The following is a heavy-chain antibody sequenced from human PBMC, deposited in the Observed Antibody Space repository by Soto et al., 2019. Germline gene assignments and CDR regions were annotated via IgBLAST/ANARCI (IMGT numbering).Heavy chain of an antibody. CDR2: INSDGSVS. Sequence: EVKLVESGGGLVQPGASLRLSCAASGFTFSNYWMYWVRQAPGQGLVWVSRINSDGSVSRYADSVKGRLTISRDNVKDTLYLQMNSLRVEDTAVYYCARGDCVGGSCYSLAGSFYYYMDVWGKGTTVTVFS. CDR1: GFTFSNYW. J-gene: IGHJ6*03. CDR3: ARGDCVGGSCYSLAGSFYYYMDV. D-gene: IGHD2-15*01. V-gene: IGHV3-74*01.